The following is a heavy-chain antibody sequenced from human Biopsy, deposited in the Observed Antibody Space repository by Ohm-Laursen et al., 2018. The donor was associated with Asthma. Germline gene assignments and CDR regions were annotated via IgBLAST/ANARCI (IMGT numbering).Heavy chain of an antibody. J-gene: IGHJ4*02. Sequence: RSLRLSCAASGTHFGSYSMHWARQAPGKGLEWVAVITFDGSTQHYGDSVKGRFTISRDNSKNMLFLQMNSLRAEDTAVYYCSRDTLGYYFDIWGQGAQVTVSS. V-gene: IGHV3-30-3*01. CDR1: GTHFGSYS. CDR3: SRDTLGYYFDI. CDR2: ITFDGSTQ. D-gene: IGHD6-13*01.